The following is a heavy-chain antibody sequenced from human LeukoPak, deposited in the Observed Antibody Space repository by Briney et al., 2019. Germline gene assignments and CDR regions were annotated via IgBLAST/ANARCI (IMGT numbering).Heavy chain of an antibody. CDR3: ARALGVVTAIPYFDY. J-gene: IGHJ4*02. V-gene: IGHV4-34*01. Sequence: SETLSLTCAVYGGSFSGYYWSWIRQPPGKGLEWIGEINHSGSTNYNPSLKSRVTISVDTSKNQFSLKLSSVTAADTAVYYCARALGVVTAIPYFDYWGQGTLVTVSS. D-gene: IGHD2-21*02. CDR2: INHSGST. CDR1: GGSFSGYY.